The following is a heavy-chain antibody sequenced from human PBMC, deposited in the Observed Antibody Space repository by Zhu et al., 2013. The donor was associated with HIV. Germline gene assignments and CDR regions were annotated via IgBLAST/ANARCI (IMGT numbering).Heavy chain of an antibody. CDR1: GGTFSSYA. J-gene: IGHJ3*02. D-gene: IGHD3-3*01. CDR3: ARIITILVVVNNGDDAFVY. CDR2: IIPIFGTA. Sequence: QVQLVQSGAEVKKPGSSVKVSCKASGGTFSSYAISWVRQAPGQGLEWMGGIIPIFGTANYAQKFQGRVTITADESTSTAYMELSSLRSEDTAVYYCARIITILVVVNNGDDAFVYLGPKGRIGHRLF. V-gene: IGHV1-69*01.